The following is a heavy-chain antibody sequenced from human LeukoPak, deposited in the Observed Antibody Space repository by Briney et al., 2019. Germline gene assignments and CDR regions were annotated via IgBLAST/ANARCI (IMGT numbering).Heavy chain of an antibody. CDR1: GFTFSSYG. J-gene: IGHJ4*02. CDR2: IWYDGSNK. V-gene: IGHV3-33*01. D-gene: IGHD3-22*01. Sequence: GGSLRLSCAASGFTFSSYGMHWVRQAPGKGLEWVAVIWYDGSNKYYADSVKGRFTTSRDNSKNTLYLQMNSLRAEDTAVYYCARDPYYYDSSGYYYNYWGQGTLVTVSS. CDR3: ARDPYYYDSSGYYYNY.